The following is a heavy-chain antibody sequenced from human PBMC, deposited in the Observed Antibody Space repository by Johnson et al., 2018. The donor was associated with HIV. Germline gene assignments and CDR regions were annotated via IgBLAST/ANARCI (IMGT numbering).Heavy chain of an antibody. D-gene: IGHD4-23*01. Sequence: VQLVESGGRVVRPGGSLRLSCVASGFTFDDYGMHWVRQAPGKGLEWVSGINWNGDSTGYADSVRGRFTISRDNARNSLYLQMNSLRTEDTALYYCVKGRRWLPYGGAFDIWGQGTMVTVSS. CDR3: VKGRRWLPYGGAFDI. CDR1: GFTFDDYG. V-gene: IGHV3-20*04. CDR2: INWNGDST. J-gene: IGHJ3*02.